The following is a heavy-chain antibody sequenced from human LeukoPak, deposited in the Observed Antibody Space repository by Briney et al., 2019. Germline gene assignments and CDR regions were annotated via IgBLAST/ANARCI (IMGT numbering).Heavy chain of an antibody. CDR2: ISYDGSNK. CDR3: AKGSIWLSRESWFDP. Sequence: GGSLRLSCAASGFTFSSYGMHWVRQAPGKGLEGVAVISYDGSNKYYADSVKGRFTISRDNSKNTLYLQMNSLRAEDTAVYFCAKGSIWLSRESWFDPWGQGTLVTVSS. D-gene: IGHD2/OR15-2a*01. J-gene: IGHJ5*02. CDR1: GFTFSSYG. V-gene: IGHV3-30*18.